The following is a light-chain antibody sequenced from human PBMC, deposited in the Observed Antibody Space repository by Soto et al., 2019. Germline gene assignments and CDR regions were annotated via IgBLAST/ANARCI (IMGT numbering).Light chain of an antibody. CDR3: QQYDNLPLT. V-gene: IGKV1-33*01. Sequence: DIQMTQSPSSLSASXGDRVTITXXASQDISNYLNWYQQKPGKAPKLLIYDASNLETGVPSRFSGSGSGTDFTFTISSLQPEDIATYYCQQYDNLPLTFGGGTKVDIK. J-gene: IGKJ4*01. CDR1: QDISNY. CDR2: DAS.